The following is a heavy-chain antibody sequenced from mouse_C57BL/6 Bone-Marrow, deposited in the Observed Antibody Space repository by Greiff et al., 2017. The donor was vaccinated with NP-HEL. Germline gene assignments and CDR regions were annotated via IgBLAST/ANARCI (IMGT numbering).Heavy chain of an antibody. CDR3: ARGAYDRY. V-gene: IGHV1-81*01. Sequence: QVQLQQSGAELARPGASVKLSCKASGYTFTSYGISWVKQRTGQGLEWIGEIYPRSGNTYYNEKFKGKATLTAATSSSTAFIALRSLTSEDSAVYFCARGAYDRYWGKGTTLTVSS. CDR1: GYTFTSYG. D-gene: IGHD6-5*01. J-gene: IGHJ2*01. CDR2: IYPRSGNT.